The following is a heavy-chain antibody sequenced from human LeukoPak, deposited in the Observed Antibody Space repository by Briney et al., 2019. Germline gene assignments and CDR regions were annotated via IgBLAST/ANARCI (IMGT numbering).Heavy chain of an antibody. CDR3: ARGRPYFDY. J-gene: IGHJ4*02. Sequence: GGSLRLSCAASGFTVSSNYMSWVRQAPGKGLEWVPVIYSGGNTYYADSVKGRFTISRDSSKNTPYLQMNSLRAEDTAVYYCARGRPYFDYWGQGTLVTVSS. D-gene: IGHD2-21*01. CDR1: GFTVSSNY. V-gene: IGHV3-53*01. CDR2: IYSGGNT.